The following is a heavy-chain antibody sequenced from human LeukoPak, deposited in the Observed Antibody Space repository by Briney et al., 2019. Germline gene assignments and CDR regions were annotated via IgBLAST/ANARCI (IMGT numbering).Heavy chain of an antibody. CDR3: ARDQTYSGSGIYTYFDY. Sequence: SETLSLTCTVSGDSISNYYWSWIRQPAGKGLEWIGRIYTSGSTNYNPSLKSRVTMSVDTSKNQFSLKLSSVTAADTAVYYCARDQTYSGSGIYTYFDYWAREFWSPSPQ. J-gene: IGHJ4*02. CDR1: GDSISNYY. CDR2: IYTSGST. D-gene: IGHD3-10*01. V-gene: IGHV4-4*07.